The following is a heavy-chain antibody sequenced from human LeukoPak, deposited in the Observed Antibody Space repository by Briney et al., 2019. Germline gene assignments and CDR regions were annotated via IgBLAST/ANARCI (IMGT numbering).Heavy chain of an antibody. CDR2: IYYSGST. D-gene: IGHD1-7*01. CDR1: GGSVTSYY. Sequence: SETLSLTCTVSGGSVTSYYWSWIRQPPGKGLEWIGYIYYSGSTNYNPSLKSRVTISVDTSTNQFSLKLSSVTAADTAVYYCARDNWNYGSSMDVWGQGTTVTVSS. CDR3: ARDNWNYGSSMDV. J-gene: IGHJ6*02. V-gene: IGHV4-59*02.